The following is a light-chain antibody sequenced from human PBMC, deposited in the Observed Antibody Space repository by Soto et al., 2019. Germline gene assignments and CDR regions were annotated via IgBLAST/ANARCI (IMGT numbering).Light chain of an antibody. Sequence: DIQMTQSPSSLSASVGDRVTITCRASRSISSYLNWYQQKPGKAPKLLIYAASSLQSGVPSRFSGSGSGTDFTLTISSLQPEDFATYYCQQSYSTSITFGQGTRLEIK. CDR3: QQSYSTSIT. J-gene: IGKJ5*01. CDR1: RSISSY. V-gene: IGKV1-39*01. CDR2: AAS.